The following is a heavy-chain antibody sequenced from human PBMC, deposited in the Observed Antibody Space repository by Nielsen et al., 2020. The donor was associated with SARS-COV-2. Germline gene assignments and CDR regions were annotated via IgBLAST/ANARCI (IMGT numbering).Heavy chain of an antibody. CDR3: TSYYYGSGSYFAGVDP. D-gene: IGHD3-10*01. V-gene: IGHV3-49*04. J-gene: IGHJ5*02. CDR2: IRSKAYGGTT. CDR1: GFTFGDYA. Sequence: GGSLRLSCTASGFTFGDYAMSWVRQAPGKGLEWVGFIRSKAYGGTTEYAASVKGRFTISRDDSKSIAYLQMNSLKTEDTAVYYCTSYYYGSGSYFAGVDPWGQGTLVTVSS.